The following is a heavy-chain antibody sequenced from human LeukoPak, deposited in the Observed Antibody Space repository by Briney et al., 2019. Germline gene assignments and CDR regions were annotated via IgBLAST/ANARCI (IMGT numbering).Heavy chain of an antibody. Sequence: GGSLRLSCAASGFTFSIYGMHWVRQAPGKGLEWVAFISYDGSNKYYADSVKGRFTISRDNSKNTLYLQMNSLRAEDTAVYYCARDRTTKTGYKSYFDYWGQGTLVTVSS. J-gene: IGHJ4*02. V-gene: IGHV3-30*03. CDR3: ARDRTTKTGYKSYFDY. CDR2: ISYDGSNK. D-gene: IGHD3-9*01. CDR1: GFTFSIYG.